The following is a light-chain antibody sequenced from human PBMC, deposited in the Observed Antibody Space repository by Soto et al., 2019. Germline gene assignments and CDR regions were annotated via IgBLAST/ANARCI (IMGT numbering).Light chain of an antibody. Sequence: EIVLTQSPGTLSLSPGERATLSCRASQSVSGSNLAWYQQKSGQAPRLLIYGASTRTTGIPDRFSGSGSGTDFTLTISRLEPEDFAVYYCQQYGSSLYTFGQGTRLEIK. J-gene: IGKJ2*01. V-gene: IGKV3-20*01. CDR1: QSVSGSN. CDR2: GAS. CDR3: QQYGSSLYT.